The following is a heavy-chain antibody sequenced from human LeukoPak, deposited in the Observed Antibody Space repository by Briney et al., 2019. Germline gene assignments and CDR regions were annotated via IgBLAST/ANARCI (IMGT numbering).Heavy chain of an antibody. J-gene: IGHJ5*02. CDR2: ISGGGDTT. V-gene: IGHV3-23*01. CDR3: AKRWDWFDP. CDR1: GFTFSSYA. D-gene: IGHD4-23*01. Sequence: AGGSLRLSCAASGFTFSSYAMGWVRQAPGKGLEWVSAISGGGDTTYYADSVKGRFTTSRDNSKNTLYLQMNSLRGEDTAVYYCAKRWDWFDPWGQGTLVTVSS.